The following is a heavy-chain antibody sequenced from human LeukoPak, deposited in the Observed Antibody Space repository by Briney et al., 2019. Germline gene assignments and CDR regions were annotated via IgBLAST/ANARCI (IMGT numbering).Heavy chain of an antibody. Sequence: GGSLRLSCAASGFTFDDYAMHWVRQAPGKGLEWVSLISGDGGSTYYADSVKGRFTISRDNSKNSLYLQMNSPRTEDTALYYCAKDSRYSYYYDSSGLPAAWGQGTLVTVSS. J-gene: IGHJ5*02. CDR3: AKDSRYSYYYDSSGLPAA. CDR2: ISGDGGST. D-gene: IGHD3-22*01. V-gene: IGHV3-43*02. CDR1: GFTFDDYA.